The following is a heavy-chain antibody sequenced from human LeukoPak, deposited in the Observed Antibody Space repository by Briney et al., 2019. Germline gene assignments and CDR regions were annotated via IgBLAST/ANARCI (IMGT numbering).Heavy chain of an antibody. D-gene: IGHD2-2*01. CDR2: MNPNSGNT. CDR3: ARADIVVVPAARQYYYYYYMDV. CDR1: GYTFTSYD. V-gene: IGHV1-8*01. Sequence: ASVKVSCKASGYTFTSYDINWVRQATGQGLEWMGWMNPNSGNTGYAQRFQGRVTMTRNTSKSTAYMELSSLRSEDTAVYYCARADIVVVPAARQYYYYYYMDVWGKGTTVTVSS. J-gene: IGHJ6*03.